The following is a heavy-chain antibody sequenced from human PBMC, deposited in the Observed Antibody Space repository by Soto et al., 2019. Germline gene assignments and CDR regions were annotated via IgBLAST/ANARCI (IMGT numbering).Heavy chain of an antibody. CDR1: GFTFSSYA. CDR3: AKDPFIYAFLI. V-gene: IGHV3-23*01. J-gene: IGHJ3*02. D-gene: IGHD2-2*02. CDR2: ISGSGGST. Sequence: EVQLLESGGGLVQPGGSLRRSCAASGFTFSSYAMSWFRQHPGKGLEWVSAISGSGGSTYYASSVKGRFTISRDTSKNSLYLQLKSLRAWDTAVYYCAKDPFIYAFLIWGPWAIVTFS.